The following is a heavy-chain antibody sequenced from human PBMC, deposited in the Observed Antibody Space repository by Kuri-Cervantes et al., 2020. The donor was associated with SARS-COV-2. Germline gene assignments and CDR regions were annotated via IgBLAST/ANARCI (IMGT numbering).Heavy chain of an antibody. J-gene: IGHJ4*02. Sequence: GSLRLSCAVYGGSLSDYYWSWIRQPPGKGLEWIGEINHSGSTNYNPSLKSRVTMSVDTSNNQFSLKLNSVTAADTAVYYCAREGYCSSVSCFLFDYWGQGMLVTVSS. CDR2: INHSGST. CDR3: AREGYCSSVSCFLFDY. CDR1: GGSLSDYY. V-gene: IGHV4-34*01. D-gene: IGHD2-2*01.